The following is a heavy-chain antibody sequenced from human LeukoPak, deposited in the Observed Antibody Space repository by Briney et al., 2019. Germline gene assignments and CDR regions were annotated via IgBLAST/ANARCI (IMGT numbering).Heavy chain of an antibody. CDR2: MNPNSGNT. CDR3: ARGTKVGIVVVPAAISYYYYMDV. Sequence: ASVKVSCKASGYTFTSYDINWVRQATGQGLEWMGWMNPNSGNTGYAQKFQGRVTITRNTSISTAYMELSSLRSEDTAVYYCARGTKVGIVVVPAAISYYYYMDVWGKGTTVTVSS. D-gene: IGHD2-2*02. CDR1: GYTFTSYD. V-gene: IGHV1-8*03. J-gene: IGHJ6*03.